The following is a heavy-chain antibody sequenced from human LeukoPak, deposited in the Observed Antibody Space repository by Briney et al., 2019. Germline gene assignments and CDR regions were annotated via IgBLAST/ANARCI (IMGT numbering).Heavy chain of an antibody. V-gene: IGHV3-7*01. CDR2: INQDGSEK. CDR1: GLTFNASC. CDR3: ATCGGWETQRDI. J-gene: IGHJ3*02. D-gene: IGHD1-26*01. Sequence: SGGSLRLSCAASGLTFNASCMNWVRQAPGRGLEWVANINQDGSEKHFLGSVKGRFTISRDNTKNSLYLQMNSLTAEDTAIYYCATCGGWETQRDIWGQGTMVTVSS.